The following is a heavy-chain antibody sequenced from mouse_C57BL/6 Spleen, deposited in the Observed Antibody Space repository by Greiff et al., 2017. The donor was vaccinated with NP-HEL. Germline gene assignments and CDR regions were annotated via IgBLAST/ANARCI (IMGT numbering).Heavy chain of an antibody. J-gene: IGHJ1*03. V-gene: IGHV1-59*01. CDR3: ASYEYFDV. CDR1: GYTFTSYW. Sequence: VQLQQPGAELVRPGTSVKLSCKASGYTFTSYWMHWVKQRPGQGLEWIGVIDPSDSYTNYNQKFKGKATLTVDTSSSTAYMQLSSLTSEDSAVYYCASYEYFDVWGTGTTVTVSS. CDR2: IDPSDSYT. D-gene: IGHD2-3*01.